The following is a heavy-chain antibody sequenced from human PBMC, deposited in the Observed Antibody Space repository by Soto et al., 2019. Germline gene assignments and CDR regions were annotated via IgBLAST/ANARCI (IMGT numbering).Heavy chain of an antibody. Sequence: QVQLVESGGGVVQPGRSLRLSCAASGFSISRSAMHWVRQAPGKGLEWVAVIAYDGSNRWYADSAKGRFTISRDNSKNTLYLHMSRLGGEDTAVYYCARDLQAGADYVNWCGPWGQGTLVTVSS. CDR1: GFSISRSA. CDR3: ARDLQAGADYVNWCGP. J-gene: IGHJ5*02. V-gene: IGHV3-30*04. CDR2: IAYDGSNR. D-gene: IGHD4-17*01.